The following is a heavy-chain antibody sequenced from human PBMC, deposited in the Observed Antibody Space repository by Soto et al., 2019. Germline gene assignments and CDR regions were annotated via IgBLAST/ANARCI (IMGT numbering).Heavy chain of an antibody. V-gene: IGHV1-2*02. J-gene: IGHJ6*02. CDR2: INPNSGGT. D-gene: IGHD3-3*01. Sequence: GASVKVSCKASGYTFTGYYMHWVRQAPGQGLEWMGWINPNSGGTNYAQKFQGRVTMTRDTSISTAYMELSRLRSDDTAVYYCARYYDFCSGYRPYGMDVWGQGITVTVSS. CDR1: GYTFTGYY. CDR3: ARYYDFCSGYRPYGMDV.